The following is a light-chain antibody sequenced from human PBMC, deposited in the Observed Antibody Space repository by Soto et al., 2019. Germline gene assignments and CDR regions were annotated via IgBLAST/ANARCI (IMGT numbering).Light chain of an antibody. CDR1: QSVLHSSNNKNY. J-gene: IGKJ4*01. V-gene: IGKV4-1*01. CDR3: QQYDSIPHT. Sequence: DIVMTQSPDSLAVSLGERATINCKSSQSVLHSSNNKNYLAWYQQKPGQCPKLLIYWASTRESGVPDRFSGSGSGADFTLTISSLQAEDVAVYYCQQYDSIPHTFGGGTKVEIK. CDR2: WAS.